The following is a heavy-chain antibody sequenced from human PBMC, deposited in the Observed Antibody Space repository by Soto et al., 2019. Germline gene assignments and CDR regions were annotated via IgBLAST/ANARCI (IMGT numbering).Heavy chain of an antibody. CDR1: GYTFTGYY. Sequence: GASVKVSFKASGYTFTGYYMHWVRQAPGQGLEWMGWINPNSGGTNYAQKFQGWVTMTRDTSISTAYMELSRLRSDDTAVYYCARGEKRAVAGSHWFDPWGQGTLVTVSS. D-gene: IGHD6-19*01. CDR2: INPNSGGT. V-gene: IGHV1-2*04. CDR3: ARGEKRAVAGSHWFDP. J-gene: IGHJ5*02.